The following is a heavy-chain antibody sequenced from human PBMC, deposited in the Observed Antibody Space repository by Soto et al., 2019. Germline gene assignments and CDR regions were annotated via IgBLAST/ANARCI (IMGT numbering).Heavy chain of an antibody. V-gene: IGHV3-30-3*02. Sequence: QVQLVESGGGVVQPGKSLRLSCAASGFTFSSYAMHWVRQAPGKGLEWVAIVSYDGGNKYYADSVKGRFTISRDNSKNTLFLQMNSLRPADTAVYYCAKQRGYCISASCFDYYFYAMDVWGQGTTVAVSS. CDR1: GFTFSSYA. D-gene: IGHD2-2*01. CDR2: VSYDGGNK. CDR3: AKQRGYCISASCFDYYFYAMDV. J-gene: IGHJ6*02.